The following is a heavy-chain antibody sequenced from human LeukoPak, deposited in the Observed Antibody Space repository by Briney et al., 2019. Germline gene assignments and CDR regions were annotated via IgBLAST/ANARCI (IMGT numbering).Heavy chain of an antibody. CDR3: ARHQISSGWSLYFDS. D-gene: IGHD6-19*01. J-gene: IGHJ4*02. CDR1: GDPISNINYY. CDR2: VYYSGST. Sequence: SETLSLTCNVSGDPISNINYYWAWIRQPPGKGLEWIASVYYSGSTHYNPSLKSRVAISGDTSKNQFSLRVSSVTVADTAVFYCARHQISSGWSLYFDSWGQGILVTVSS. V-gene: IGHV4-39*07.